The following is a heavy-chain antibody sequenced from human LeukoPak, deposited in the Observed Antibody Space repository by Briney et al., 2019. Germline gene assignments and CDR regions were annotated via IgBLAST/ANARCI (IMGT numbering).Heavy chain of an antibody. CDR3: ATFYSSSWPEY. D-gene: IGHD6-13*01. CDR1: GYSFTNYW. Sequence: GESLKISCKGSGYSFTNYWIGWVRQMPGKGLEWMGIIYPDDSDTRYSPSFQGQVTISADKSISTAYLQWSSLKASDTAMYYCATFYSSSWPEYWGQGTLVTVSS. J-gene: IGHJ4*02. V-gene: IGHV5-51*01. CDR2: IYPDDSDT.